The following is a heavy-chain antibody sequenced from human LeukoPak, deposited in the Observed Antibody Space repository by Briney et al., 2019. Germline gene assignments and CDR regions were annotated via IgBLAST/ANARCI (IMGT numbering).Heavy chain of an antibody. J-gene: IGHJ4*02. CDR3: ASLNRGYSGYDWIFDY. Sequence: GGSLRLSCAASGFTFSNYWMSWVRQAPGKELEWVAKIKQEGSEKYYVDSVKGRFTISRDSAKNSLYLQMNSLRAEDMAVYYCASLNRGYSGYDWIFDYWGQGTLVTVSS. CDR1: GFTFSNYW. CDR2: IKQEGSEK. V-gene: IGHV3-7*01. D-gene: IGHD5-12*01.